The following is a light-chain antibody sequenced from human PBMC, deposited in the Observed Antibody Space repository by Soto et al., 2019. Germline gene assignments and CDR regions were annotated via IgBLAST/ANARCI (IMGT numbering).Light chain of an antibody. CDR3: QHYGYPQWT. V-gene: IGKV3-20*01. CDR2: GVS. J-gene: IGKJ1*01. CDR1: QSVSSSY. Sequence: EIVLTQSPATLTFSPGERPPLSCRASQSVSSSYLAWYQQKPGQAPRLLIYGVSTRATGIPDRFSGSGSGTEFALTISRLEPEDFAVYICQHYGYPQWTFGPGTKVDIK.